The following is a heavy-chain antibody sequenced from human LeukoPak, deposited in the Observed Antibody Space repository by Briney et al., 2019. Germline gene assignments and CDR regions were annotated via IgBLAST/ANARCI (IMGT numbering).Heavy chain of an antibody. CDR1: GYTFTGYY. CDR2: INPNSGGT. Sequence: ASVKVSCKASGYTFTGYYMHWVRQAPGQGLEWMGRINPNSGGTNYAQKFQGRVTMTRDTSISTAYMELSRLRSDDTAAYYCARGRKWELSPFDYWGQGTLVTVSS. J-gene: IGHJ4*02. CDR3: ARGRKWELSPFDY. D-gene: IGHD1-26*01. V-gene: IGHV1-2*06.